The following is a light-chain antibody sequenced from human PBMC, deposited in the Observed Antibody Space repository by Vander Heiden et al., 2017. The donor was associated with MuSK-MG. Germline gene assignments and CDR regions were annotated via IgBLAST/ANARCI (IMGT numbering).Light chain of an antibody. CDR3: CSYAGSYTWV. V-gene: IGLV2-23*02. Sequence: QSALTQPASVSASLGQSISITCTGTSSDIGRYELVSWYQQYPGKAPKLILCDVTKRPSGVPDRFSGSKSGNTASLTISGLQAEGEADYYCCSYAGSYTWVFGGGTKLTVL. CDR1: SSDIGRYEL. CDR2: DVT. J-gene: IGLJ3*02.